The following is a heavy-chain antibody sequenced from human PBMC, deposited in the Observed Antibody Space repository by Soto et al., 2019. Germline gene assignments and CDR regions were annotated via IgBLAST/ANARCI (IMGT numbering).Heavy chain of an antibody. Sequence: GGSLRLSCAASGFTFSSYWMSWVRQAPGKGLEWVANIKQDGSGKYYVDSVKGRCTISGDNAKNSLYLQMISLGAEDTAVYYCARGFSVVPAAIFDYWGQGTLVTVSS. V-gene: IGHV3-7*04. CDR3: ARGFSVVPAAIFDY. D-gene: IGHD2-2*01. CDR2: IKQDGSGK. CDR1: GFTFSSYW. J-gene: IGHJ4*02.